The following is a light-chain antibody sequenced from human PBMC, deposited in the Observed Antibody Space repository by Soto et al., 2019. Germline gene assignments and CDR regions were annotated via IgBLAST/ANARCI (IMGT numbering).Light chain of an antibody. Sequence: QSVLTQPPSASGTPGQRVTIPCSGSSSNIGSNVVNWYQQLPGTAPKLLIYSNNQRPSGVPDRFSGSKSGTSASLAISGLQSEDETDYYCASWDDSLSAVLFGGGTKATVL. V-gene: IGLV1-44*01. CDR3: ASWDDSLSAVL. CDR1: SSNIGSNV. J-gene: IGLJ2*01. CDR2: SNN.